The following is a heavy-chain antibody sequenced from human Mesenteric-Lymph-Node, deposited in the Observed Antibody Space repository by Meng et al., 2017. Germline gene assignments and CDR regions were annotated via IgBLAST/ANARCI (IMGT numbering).Heavy chain of an antibody. V-gene: IGHV3-11*01. CDR2: ITSRGDIA. CDR1: GFTFDDYA. D-gene: IGHD2-21*02. J-gene: IGHJ4*02. CDR3: ARTIGIAYCGGDCYLG. Sequence: GESLKISCAASGFTFDDYAMHWVRQAPGKGLEWISYITSRGDIALYADSVKGRFTTSRDNAKNSLYLQMNSLRAEDTAVYYCARTIGIAYCGGDCYLGWGQETLVTVSS.